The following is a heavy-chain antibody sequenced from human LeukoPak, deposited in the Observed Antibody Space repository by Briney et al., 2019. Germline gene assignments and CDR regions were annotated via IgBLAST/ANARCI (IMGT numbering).Heavy chain of an antibody. J-gene: IGHJ6*02. D-gene: IGHD6-19*01. CDR3: ARVLSRQWLVRRDYYYGMDV. CDR2: IYYSGST. CDR1: GGSISSYY. Sequence: SETLSLTCTVSGGSISSYYWSWIRQPPGKGLEWNGYIYYSGSTNYNPSLKSRVTISVDTSKNQFSLKLSSVTAADTAVYYCARVLSRQWLVRRDYYYGMDVWGQGTTVTVSS. V-gene: IGHV4-59*01.